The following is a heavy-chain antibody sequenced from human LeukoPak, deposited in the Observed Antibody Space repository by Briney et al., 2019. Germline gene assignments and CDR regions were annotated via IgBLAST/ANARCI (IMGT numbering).Heavy chain of an antibody. CDR1: GGSISSYY. V-gene: IGHV4-59*01. J-gene: IGHJ4*02. CDR2: MYYSGST. Sequence: PSETLSLTCTVSGGSISSYYWSWIRQPPGKGLEWIGYMYYSGSTNYNPSLKSRVTISLDTSNNQFSLKLTSVTAADTAVYYCARAHSSSWYMDYWGQGTLVTVFS. D-gene: IGHD6-13*01. CDR3: ARAHSSSWYMDY.